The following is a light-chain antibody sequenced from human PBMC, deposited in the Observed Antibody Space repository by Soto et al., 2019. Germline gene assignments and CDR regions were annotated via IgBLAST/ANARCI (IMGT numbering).Light chain of an antibody. CDR2: EAT. J-gene: IGLJ2*01. Sequence: QPVLTQPASVSGSPGQSITVSCTGTSSDIGSHNLVSWYQQHPGKAPKLLIFEATKRPSGISNRFSGSKSGNTASLTISGLQAEDEADYYCCSYAGTTTSVLFGGGTKLTVL. V-gene: IGLV2-23*01. CDR1: SSDIGSHNL. CDR3: CSYAGTTTSVL.